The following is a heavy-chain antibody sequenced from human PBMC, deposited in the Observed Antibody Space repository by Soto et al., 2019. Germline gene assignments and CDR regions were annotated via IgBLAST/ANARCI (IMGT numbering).Heavy chain of an antibody. D-gene: IGHD2-2*02. CDR3: ARLRGTISYSDYYYGMDV. V-gene: IGHV4-30-2*01. J-gene: IGHJ6*02. CDR1: GGSISSGGYS. CDR2: IYHSGST. Sequence: QLQLQESGSGLVKPSQTLSLTCAVSGGSISSGGYSWSWIRQPPGKGLEWIGYIYHSGSTYYNPSLTSRVTISVDRSKNQFSRKLSSVTAADKAVYYCARLRGTISYSDYYYGMDVWGQGTTVTVSS.